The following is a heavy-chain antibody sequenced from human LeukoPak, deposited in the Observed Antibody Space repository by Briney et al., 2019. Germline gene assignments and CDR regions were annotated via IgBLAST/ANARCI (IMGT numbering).Heavy chain of an antibody. Sequence: ASVKVSCKPSGYIFTPHHIHWMRQAPGQGLELLGWVSAANNPEYSQKFQGRVVITRDASATTSYLGLNSLRSEDTAVYYCAMSVEMPPIPSFDYWGQGTLVTVSS. D-gene: IGHD5-24*01. V-gene: IGHV1-3*01. J-gene: IGHJ4*02. CDR2: VSAANNP. CDR1: GYIFTPHH. CDR3: AMSVEMPPIPSFDY.